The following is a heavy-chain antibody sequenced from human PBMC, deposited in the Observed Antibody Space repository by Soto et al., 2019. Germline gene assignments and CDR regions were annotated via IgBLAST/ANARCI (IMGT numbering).Heavy chain of an antibody. J-gene: IGHJ6*02. CDR1: GGSISSSNW. CDR2: IYHSGST. Sequence: QVQLQESGPGLVKPSGTLSLTCAVSGGSISSSNWWSWVRQPPGKGLEWIGEIYHSGSTNYNPSLKSRVTISVDKSKNKFSLKLSSVTAADTAVYYCARDGYSSSSPSSYYYYGMDVWGQGTTVTVSS. CDR3: ARDGYSSSSPSSYYYYGMDV. V-gene: IGHV4-4*02. D-gene: IGHD6-6*01.